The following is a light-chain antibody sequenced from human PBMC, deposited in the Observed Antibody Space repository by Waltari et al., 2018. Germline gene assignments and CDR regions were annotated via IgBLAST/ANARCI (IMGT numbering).Light chain of an antibody. CDR1: QSIISW. V-gene: IGKV1-5*03. J-gene: IGKJ2*01. CDR3: QQYEGYFT. Sequence: MTQSPSTRSASVEDSHTLTCQASQSIISWLAWHQQRPGQPTKLIMYQTSILPSAVPPRCSGSAFRTECTLTSSSLKPDDVVTYYWQQYEGYFTFGQGTKLEI. CDR2: QTS.